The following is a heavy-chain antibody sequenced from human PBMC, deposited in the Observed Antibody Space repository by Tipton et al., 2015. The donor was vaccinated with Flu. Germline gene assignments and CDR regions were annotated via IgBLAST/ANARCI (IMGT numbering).Heavy chain of an antibody. V-gene: IGHV3-48*04. CDR3: TRGVYGGSLYYFDY. CDR1: GFSFRDYS. Sequence: GSLRLSCSASGFSFRDYSMIWVRQAPGEGLQWISYVNSGSSLIYYEDSVKGRFTVSRDNAKATLFLHIHSLSADDTAIYYCTRGVYGGSLYYFDYWGQGTQVTVSS. D-gene: IGHD3-10*01. CDR2: VNSGSSLI. J-gene: IGHJ4*02.